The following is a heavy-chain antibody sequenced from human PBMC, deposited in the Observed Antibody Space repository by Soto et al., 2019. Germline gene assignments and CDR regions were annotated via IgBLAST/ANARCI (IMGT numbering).Heavy chain of an antibody. D-gene: IGHD7-27*01. CDR3: ARGPRNWGVDY. Sequence: ASVKVSCKAAAYTSTSYDINWVLQATGQDFEWMGWMNPNNGNTAYAQKFQGRVTMTRDTSKSTAFMELSSLTSEDTAVYYCARGPRNWGVDYWGQGTLVTVSS. CDR2: MNPNNGNT. J-gene: IGHJ4*02. V-gene: IGHV1-8*01. CDR1: AYTSTSYD.